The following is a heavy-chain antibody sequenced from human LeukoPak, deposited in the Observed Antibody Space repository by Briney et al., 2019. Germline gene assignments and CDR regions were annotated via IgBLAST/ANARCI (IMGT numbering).Heavy chain of an antibody. Sequence: GGSLRLSCAASGFTFSSYAMSWVRQAPGKGLEWISTITASGVTTYYADSVKGRFTISRDNSKNTLFLQMNSLRAEDTAVYYCAKAPYDTSGFSTPNYFDYWGQGTLVTVSS. J-gene: IGHJ4*02. CDR2: ITASGVTT. CDR3: AKAPYDTSGFSTPNYFDY. D-gene: IGHD3-22*01. CDR1: GFTFSSYA. V-gene: IGHV3-23*01.